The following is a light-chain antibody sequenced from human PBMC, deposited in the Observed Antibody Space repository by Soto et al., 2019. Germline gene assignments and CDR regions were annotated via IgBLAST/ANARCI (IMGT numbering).Light chain of an antibody. CDR3: QQRSSWPGT. CDR2: DAS. V-gene: IGKV3-11*01. Sequence: EIELTQSPGTLSLSPGERATLSCRASQSVRSSLAWYQQQPGQAPRLLIYDASNRATGIPGRFSGSGSGTDFTLTISSLDPKDFAVYYCQQRSSWPGTFGLGTKVDIK. J-gene: IGKJ1*01. CDR1: QSVRSS.